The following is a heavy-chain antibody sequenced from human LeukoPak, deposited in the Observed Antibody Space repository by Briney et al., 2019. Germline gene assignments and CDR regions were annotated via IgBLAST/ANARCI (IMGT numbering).Heavy chain of an antibody. J-gene: IGHJ4*02. D-gene: IGHD3-22*01. Sequence: PGGSLGLSCAASGFTFSSYSMNWVRQAPGKGLEWVANIKKDVSEKYYVESVKGRFSISRDNAKNSLYLQMSSLRVEDTAVYYCARLRRNSDRSDFFYYYDHWGQGTLVTVSS. CDR2: IKKDVSEK. CDR3: ARLRRNSDRSDFFYYYDH. CDR1: GFTFSSYS. V-gene: IGHV3-7*01.